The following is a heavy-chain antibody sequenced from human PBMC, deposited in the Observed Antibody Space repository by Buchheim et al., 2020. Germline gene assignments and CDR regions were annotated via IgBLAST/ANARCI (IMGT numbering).Heavy chain of an antibody. CDR2: IYYSGST. CDR3: ARGFRGYCSGTSCYYFDY. Sequence: QVQLQESGPGLVKPSQTLSLTCTVSGGSISSGDYYWSWIRQPPGKGLKWIGYIYYSGSTYYNPSLKSRVTISVDTSQNQFSLKLSSVTAADTAVYYCARGFRGYCSGTSCYYFDYWGQGTL. D-gene: IGHD2-15*01. V-gene: IGHV4-30-4*01. CDR1: GGSISSGDYY. J-gene: IGHJ4*02.